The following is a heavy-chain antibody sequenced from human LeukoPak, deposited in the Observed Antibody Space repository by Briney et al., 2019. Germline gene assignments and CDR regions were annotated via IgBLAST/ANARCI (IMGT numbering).Heavy chain of an antibody. CDR3: ARSATVVSPFDY. CDR2: ISAYNGNT. CDR1: GYTFTSYG. Sequence: ASVKVSCKAPGYTFTSYGISWVRQAPGQGLEWMGWISAYNGNTNYAQKLQGRVTMTTDTSTSTAYMELRSLRSDDTAVYYCARSATVVSPFDYWGQGTLVTVSS. V-gene: IGHV1-18*01. D-gene: IGHD4-23*01. J-gene: IGHJ4*02.